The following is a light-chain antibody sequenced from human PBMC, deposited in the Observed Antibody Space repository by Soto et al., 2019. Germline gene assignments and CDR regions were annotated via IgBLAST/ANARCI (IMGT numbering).Light chain of an antibody. CDR3: GTWDSSLSAYV. J-gene: IGLJ1*01. CDR1: SSNIGNNY. Sequence: QSVLTPPPSVSAAPGQKVTISCSGSSSNIGNNYVSWYQQLPGTAPKLVIYENNSRPSGVPDRFSGSKSGTSATLGITGLQTGDEADYYCGTWDSSLSAYVFGTGTKVTVL. CDR2: ENN. V-gene: IGLV1-51*02.